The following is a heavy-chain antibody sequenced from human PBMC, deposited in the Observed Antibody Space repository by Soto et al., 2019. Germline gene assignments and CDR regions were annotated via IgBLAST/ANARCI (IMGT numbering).Heavy chain of an antibody. CDR3: ARGPYYDFWSGYSGALGY. V-gene: IGHV1-8*01. CDR2: MNPNSGNT. Sequence: QVQLVQSGAEVKKPGASVKVSCKASGYTFTSYDINWVRQATGQGLEWMGWMNPNSGNTGYAQKFQGRVTMTRNTSISTAYMELSRLRSEDTAVYYCARGPYYDFWSGYSGALGYWGQGTLVTVSS. CDR1: GYTFTSYD. D-gene: IGHD3-3*01. J-gene: IGHJ4*02.